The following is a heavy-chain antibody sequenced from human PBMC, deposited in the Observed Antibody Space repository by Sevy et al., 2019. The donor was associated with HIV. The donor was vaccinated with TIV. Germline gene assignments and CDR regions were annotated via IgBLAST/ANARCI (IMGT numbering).Heavy chain of an antibody. CDR2: ISAHNGDT. V-gene: IGHV1-18*01. Sequence: ASVKVSCKTSGCTFTSYRITWVRQAPGQGLEWMGWISAHNGDTNYALKLQGRVTMISETSTSTAYMVLRSLRSDDTAIYYCARAYCSGGSCYSLAYWGHGTLVTVSS. D-gene: IGHD2-15*01. J-gene: IGHJ4*01. CDR3: ARAYCSGGSCYSLAY. CDR1: GCTFTSYR.